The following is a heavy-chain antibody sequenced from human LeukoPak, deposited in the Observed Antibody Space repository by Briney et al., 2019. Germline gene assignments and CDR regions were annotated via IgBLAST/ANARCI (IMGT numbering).Heavy chain of an antibody. CDR3: ASKKQWLVQPAAWGPDAFDI. D-gene: IGHD6-19*01. CDR2: IIPIFGTA. CDR1: GGTFSSYA. V-gene: IGHV1-69*13. J-gene: IGHJ3*02. Sequence: GASVKVSCKASGGTFSSYAISWVRQAPGQGLEWMGGIIPIFGTANYAQKFQGRVTITADESTSTAYMELSSLRSEDTAVYYCASKKQWLVQPAAWGPDAFDIWGQGTMVTVSS.